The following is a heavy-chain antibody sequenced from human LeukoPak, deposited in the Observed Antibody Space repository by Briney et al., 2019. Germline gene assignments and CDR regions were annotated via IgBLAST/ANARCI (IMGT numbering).Heavy chain of an antibody. CDR3: ARGIPPYGDYNGGFDY. D-gene: IGHD4-17*01. J-gene: IGHJ4*02. V-gene: IGHV4-59*08. CDR1: GGSISSYY. CDR2: IYYSGNT. Sequence: SETLSLTCTVSGGSISSYYWSWIRQPPGKGLEWIGYIYYSGNTNYNPSLKSRVTISVDTSKNQFSLKLSSVTAADTAVYYCARGIPPYGDYNGGFDYWGQGTLVTVSS.